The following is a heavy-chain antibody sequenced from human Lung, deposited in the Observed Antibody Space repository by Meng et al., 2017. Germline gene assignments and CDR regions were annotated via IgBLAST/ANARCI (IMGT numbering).Heavy chain of an antibody. V-gene: IGHV7-4-1*02. CDR3: TSGGYLDY. J-gene: IGHJ4*02. CDR1: GYTFTNYG. D-gene: IGHD3-10*01. Sequence: QVQLVQPGSELKKPGASVKVSCKASGYTFTNYGMNWVRQAPGQGLEWMGWINTNTGNPTYVPGFTGRFVFSLDTSVSTAYLQINSLKAEDTAVYYCTSGGYLDYWGQGTLVTVSS. CDR2: INTNTGNP.